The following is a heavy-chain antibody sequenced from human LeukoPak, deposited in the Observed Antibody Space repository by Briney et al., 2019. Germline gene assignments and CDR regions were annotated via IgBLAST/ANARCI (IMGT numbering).Heavy chain of an antibody. CDR1: GGSISSSSYF. Sequence: SETLSLTCTVSGGSISSSSYFWGWIRQSPGKGLEWIGSIYSSGITYYNPSLKSRVTISVDTSKNQFSLKLSSVTAADTAVYYCARSSIAAAGTAGIWFGPWGQGTLVTVSS. V-gene: IGHV4-39*07. CDR3: ARSSIAAAGTAGIWFGP. J-gene: IGHJ5*02. D-gene: IGHD6-13*01. CDR2: IYSSGIT.